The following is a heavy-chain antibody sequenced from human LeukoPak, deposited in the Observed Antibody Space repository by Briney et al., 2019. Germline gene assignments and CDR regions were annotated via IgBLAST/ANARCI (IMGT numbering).Heavy chain of an antibody. D-gene: IGHD2-2*03. CDR1: GYTFTGYY. CDR3: ARERGYCSSTSCDAFDI. Sequence: ASVKVSCKASGYTFTGYYMHWVRQTPGQGHESMVWIYPNSGGTNYAQKLQGRVTMTRDTSISTAYMELSRLRSDDTAVYYCARERGYCSSTSCDAFDIWGQGTMVTVSS. CDR2: IYPNSGGT. V-gene: IGHV1-2*02. J-gene: IGHJ3*02.